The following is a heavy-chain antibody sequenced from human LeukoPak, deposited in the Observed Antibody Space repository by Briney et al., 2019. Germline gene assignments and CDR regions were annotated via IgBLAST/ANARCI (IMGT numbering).Heavy chain of an antibody. CDR2: IYYSGST. J-gene: IGHJ6*03. V-gene: IGHV4-30-2*03. Sequence: PSETLSLTCAVSGVSISRGGYSWSWIRQPPGKGLEGIGSIYYSGSTYYNPSLKSRVTISVDTSKNQFSLKLSSVTAADTAVYYCASTVTRRYYYYMDVWGKGTTVTVSS. D-gene: IGHD4-11*01. CDR3: ASTVTRRYYYYMDV. CDR1: GVSISRGGYS.